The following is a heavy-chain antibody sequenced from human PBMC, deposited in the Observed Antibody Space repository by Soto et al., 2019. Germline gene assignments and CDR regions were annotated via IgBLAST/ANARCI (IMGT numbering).Heavy chain of an antibody. CDR3: ARDTPNWNYAPEPFDI. CDR1: GYTFTSYG. CDR2: ISAYNGNT. J-gene: IGHJ3*02. V-gene: IGHV1-18*01. Sequence: ASVKVSCKASGYTFTSYGISWVRQAPGQGLEWMGWISAYNGNTNYAQRLQGRVTMTTDTSTSTAYMELRSLRSDDTAVYYCARDTPNWNYAPEPFDIWGQGTMVTVSS. D-gene: IGHD1-7*01.